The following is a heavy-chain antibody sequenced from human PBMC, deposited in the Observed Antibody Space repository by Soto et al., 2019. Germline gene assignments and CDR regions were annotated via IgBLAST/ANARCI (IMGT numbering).Heavy chain of an antibody. J-gene: IGHJ6*03. CDR2: MRSKANSYAT. V-gene: IGHV3-73*01. D-gene: IGHD2-2*01. Sequence: EVQLVESGGGLVQPGGSLKLSCAASGFTFSGAAMHWVRQASGKGLEWLGRMRSKANSYATAYAASVKGRFTISRDDSANTEYLQMDSLKTEDTAVYYCGRQASDLYHGSPRYYLDVWGKGTTVTVSS. CDR3: GRQASDLYHGSPRYYLDV. CDR1: GFTFSGAA.